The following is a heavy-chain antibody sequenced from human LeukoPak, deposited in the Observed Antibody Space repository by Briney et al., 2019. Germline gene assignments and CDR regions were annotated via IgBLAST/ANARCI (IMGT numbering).Heavy chain of an antibody. J-gene: IGHJ3*02. CDR2: IYYSGST. Sequence: SETLSLTCTVSGGSISSYYWSWIRQPPGKGLEWIGYIYYSGSTNYNPSLKSRVTISVDTSKNQFSLKLSSVTAADTAVYYCARRPERGAFDIWGQGTMVTVSS. V-gene: IGHV4-59*08. CDR1: GGSISSYY. CDR3: ARRPERGAFDI.